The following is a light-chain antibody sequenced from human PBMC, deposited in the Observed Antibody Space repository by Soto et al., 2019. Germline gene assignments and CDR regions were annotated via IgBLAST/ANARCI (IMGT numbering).Light chain of an antibody. J-gene: IGLJ1*01. CDR3: SSYTDITTRGYV. V-gene: IGLV2-14*01. CDR1: SSDVGAYNS. CDR2: DVK. Sequence: QSALTQPASVSGSPGQSITISCTGTSSDVGAYNSVSWYQQYPGKAPKLMIYDVKNRPSGVSNRFSGSKSGNTASLTISGLQAEDEADYHCSSYTDITTRGYVFGTGTKLTVL.